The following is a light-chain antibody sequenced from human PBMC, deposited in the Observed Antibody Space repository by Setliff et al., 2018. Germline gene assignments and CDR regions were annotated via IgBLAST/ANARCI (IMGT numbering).Light chain of an antibody. CDR1: SRDVGGYYY. CDR2: EVS. V-gene: IGLV2-14*01. J-gene: IGLJ1*01. Sequence: QSVLAQPASVSGSPGQSITISCTGTSRDVGGYYYVSWYQHHPGKAPKLLIYEVSNRPPGVSHRFSGSKSGNTASLTISGLQAEDEADYYCTLYTGSSPLDVFGSGTKVTVL. CDR3: TLYTGSSPLDV.